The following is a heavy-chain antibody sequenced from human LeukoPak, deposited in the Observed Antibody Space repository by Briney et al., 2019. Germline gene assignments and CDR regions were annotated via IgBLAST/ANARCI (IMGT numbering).Heavy chain of an antibody. Sequence: GGSLRLSCAASGFTFSGSAMHWVRQASGKGLEWVGRIRSKANSYATAYAASVKGRFTISRDDSKNTAYLQMNSLKTEDTAVYYCTRLPKEEMATIIAFKTYANDYWGQGTLVTVSS. CDR3: TRLPKEEMATIIAFKTYANDY. CDR1: GFTFSGSA. CDR2: IRSKANSYAT. J-gene: IGHJ4*02. D-gene: IGHD5-24*01. V-gene: IGHV3-73*01.